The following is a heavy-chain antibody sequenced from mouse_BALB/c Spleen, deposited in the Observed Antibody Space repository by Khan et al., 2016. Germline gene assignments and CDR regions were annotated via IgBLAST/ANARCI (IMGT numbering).Heavy chain of an antibody. CDR1: GYTFTDYN. J-gene: IGHJ4*01. Sequence: VRLQQSGPELVKPGASVKIPCKASGYTFTDYNMDWVKQSHGKSLAWFGDINPNNGGTVYNQRFKGKATLTVDKSSSTAYMELRRLTSEDTAVDYCAGFYDDCYGAMDYWGQGTSVAVSS. CDR2: INPNNGGT. CDR3: AGFYDDCYGAMDY. D-gene: IGHD2-3*01. V-gene: IGHV1-18*01.